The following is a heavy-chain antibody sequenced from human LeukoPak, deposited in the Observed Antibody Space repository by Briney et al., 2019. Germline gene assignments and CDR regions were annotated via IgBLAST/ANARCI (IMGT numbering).Heavy chain of an antibody. V-gene: IGHV4-59*02. D-gene: IGHD6-13*01. CDR3: ARVPSAAAGIDY. Sequence: SETLSLTCAVSGDSVSGYYWSWIRQPPGKGLEWIGYIYYSGSTNYIPSLKSRVTISVETSKNQFSLKLSSVTAADTAVYYCARVPSAAAGIDYWGQGTLVTVSS. J-gene: IGHJ4*02. CDR2: IYYSGST. CDR1: GDSVSGYY.